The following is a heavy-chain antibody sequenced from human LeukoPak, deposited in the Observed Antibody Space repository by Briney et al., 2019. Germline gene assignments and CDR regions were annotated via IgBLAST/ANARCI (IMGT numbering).Heavy chain of an antibody. D-gene: IGHD2-2*01. J-gene: IGHJ2*01. CDR2: IYYSGST. Sequence: SETLSLTCTVSGYSISSGYYWGWIRQPPAKGLEWIGSIYYSGSTYYNPSLKSRVTISVDTSKNQFSLKLSSVTAADTAVYYCVGYQLLFAMLFDLWGRGTLVTVSS. CDR1: GYSISSGYY. CDR3: VGYQLLFAMLFDL. V-gene: IGHV4-38-2*02.